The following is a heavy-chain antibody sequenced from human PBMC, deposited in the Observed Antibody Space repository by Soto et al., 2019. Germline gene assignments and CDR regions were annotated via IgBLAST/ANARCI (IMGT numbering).Heavy chain of an antibody. CDR2: IYYSGST. Sequence: SETLSLTCTVSCGSISSGVYYRSWIREHPGKGLDWIGYIYYSGSTYYNPSLKSRVTISVDTSKNQFSLKLSSVTATDTAVYYCARQRTMVVTQAYFDHWGQGAMVTVSS. J-gene: IGHJ4*02. V-gene: IGHV4-30-4*08. D-gene: IGHD2-21*02. CDR3: ARQRTMVVTQAYFDH. CDR1: CGSISSGVYY.